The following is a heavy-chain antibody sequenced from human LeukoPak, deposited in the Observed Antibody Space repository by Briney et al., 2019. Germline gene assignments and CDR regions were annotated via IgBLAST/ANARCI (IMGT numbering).Heavy chain of an antibody. J-gene: IGHJ3*02. V-gene: IGHV3-7*03. CDR2: IKQDGSEK. CDR1: GFTFSSYW. D-gene: IGHD6-19*01. CDR3: ARDMIAVAEDAFDI. Sequence: GGSLRLSCAASGFTFSSYWMSWVRQAPGKGLEWVANIKQDGSEKYYVDSVKGRFTISRDNAKNSLYLQMNSLRAEDTALYHCARDMIAVAEDAFDIWGQGTMVTVSS.